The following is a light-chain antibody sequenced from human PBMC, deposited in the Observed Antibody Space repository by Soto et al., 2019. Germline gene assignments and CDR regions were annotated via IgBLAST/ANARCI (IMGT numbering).Light chain of an antibody. CDR1: QSISSW. CDR3: QQYQSYST. CDR2: DAS. J-gene: IGKJ1*01. V-gene: IGKV1-5*01. Sequence: DIQMTQSPSTLSASVGDRVTITFRASQSISSWLAWYQQKPGKAPKLLIYDASSLESGVPSRFSGSGSGTEFTLTISSLQPDDFATYYCQQYQSYSTFGQGTKV.